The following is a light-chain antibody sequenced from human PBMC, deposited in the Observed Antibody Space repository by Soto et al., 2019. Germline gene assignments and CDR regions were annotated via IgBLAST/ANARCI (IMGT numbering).Light chain of an antibody. CDR2: EVS. CDR1: SSDFGSYNL. CDR3: CSYAGSSTPYV. J-gene: IGLJ1*01. Sequence: SVLTQPASVSGSPGQSITISCTGTSSDFGSYNLVSWYQQHPGKAPKLMIYEVSKRPSGVSNRFSGSKSGDTASLTISGLQAEDEADYYCCSYAGSSTPYVFGNGTKVTVL. V-gene: IGLV2-23*02.